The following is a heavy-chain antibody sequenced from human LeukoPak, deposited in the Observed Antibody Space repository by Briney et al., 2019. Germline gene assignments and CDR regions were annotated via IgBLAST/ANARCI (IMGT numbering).Heavy chain of an antibody. D-gene: IGHD3-3*01. J-gene: IGHJ3*02. CDR2: INHSGST. V-gene: IGHV4-34*01. CDR1: GGSISSYY. Sequence: PSETLSLTCTVSGGSISSYYWSWIRQPPGKGLEWIGEINHSGSTNYNPSLKSRVTISVDTSKNQFSLKLSSVTAADTAVYYCARRPKPPYYDFWSGYSGGGNDAFDIWGQGTMVTVSS. CDR3: ARRPKPPYYDFWSGYSGGGNDAFDI.